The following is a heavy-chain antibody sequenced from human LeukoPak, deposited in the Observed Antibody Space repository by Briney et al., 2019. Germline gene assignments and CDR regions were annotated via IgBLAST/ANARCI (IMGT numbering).Heavy chain of an antibody. CDR2: IYYSGST. Sequence: SETLSLTCTVSGGSISSYYWSWIRQPPGKGLEWIGYIYYSGSTNYNPSLKSRVTISVDTSKNQFSLKLSSVTAADTAVYYCARHSRPKTMIVAVPQGIFDYWGQGTLVTVSS. V-gene: IGHV4-59*08. CDR1: GGSISSYY. CDR3: ARHSRPKTMIVAVPQGIFDY. J-gene: IGHJ4*02. D-gene: IGHD3-22*01.